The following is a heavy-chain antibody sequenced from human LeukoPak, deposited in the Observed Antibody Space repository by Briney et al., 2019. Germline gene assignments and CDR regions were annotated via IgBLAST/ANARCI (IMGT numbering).Heavy chain of an antibody. V-gene: IGHV3-7*03. D-gene: IGHD2-15*01. CDR3: ARFGMDAAIDY. CDR1: GFTFSGYW. J-gene: IGHJ4*02. CDR2: IKQDASEK. Sequence: GGSLKLSCAASGFTFSGYWMSWVRQAPGKGLEWVATIKQDASEKTYVDSVEGRFTSSRDNAKSSLFLQMDSLRAEDTAVYYCARFGMDAAIDYWGQGTLVTVSS.